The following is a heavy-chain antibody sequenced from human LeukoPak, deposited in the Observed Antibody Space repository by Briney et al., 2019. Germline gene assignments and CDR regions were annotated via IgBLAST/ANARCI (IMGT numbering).Heavy chain of an antibody. CDR2: IRSKANDHAT. D-gene: IGHD4-17*01. V-gene: IGHV3-73*01. Sequence: QPGGSLKLSCVASGFTFSGSAMHWVRQSPGKGLEWVGRIRSKANDHATAYAASVRGRFTISRDDSKNTAYLQMNSLKTEDTAVYYCTRRLMTTVNDYWGQGTLVTVSS. J-gene: IGHJ4*02. CDR1: GFTFSGSA. CDR3: TRRLMTTVNDY.